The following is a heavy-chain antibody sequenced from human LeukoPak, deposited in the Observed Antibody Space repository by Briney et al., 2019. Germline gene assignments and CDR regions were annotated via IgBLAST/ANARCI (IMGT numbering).Heavy chain of an antibody. J-gene: IGHJ6*03. Sequence: ASVKVSCKASGGTFSSYAISWVRQAPGQGLEWMGWINPNSGGTNYAQKFQGRVTMTRDTSTSTAYMDLRSLRSDDTAVYYCARDLRYSSGWSASGMDVWGKGTTVTISS. CDR3: ARDLRYSSGWSASGMDV. V-gene: IGHV1-2*02. D-gene: IGHD6-19*01. CDR1: GGTFSSYA. CDR2: INPNSGGT.